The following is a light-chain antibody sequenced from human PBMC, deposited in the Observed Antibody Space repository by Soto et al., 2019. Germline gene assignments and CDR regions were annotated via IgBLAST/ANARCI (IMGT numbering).Light chain of an antibody. Sequence: ETRMTKSSSSLSASVEDRVTMTWRASQSISGYLNWYQQKPGRAPKLLIYTASSLQSGVPSRFSVSGSGTDFTLTISSLQPEDLPTDHGQQGYTTPITGAQGTRLEIK. CDR3: QQGYTTPIT. J-gene: IGKJ5*01. V-gene: IGKV1-39*01. CDR1: QSISGY. CDR2: TAS.